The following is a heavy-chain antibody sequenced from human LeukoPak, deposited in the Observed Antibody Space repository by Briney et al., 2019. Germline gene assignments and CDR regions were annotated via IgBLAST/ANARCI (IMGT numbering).Heavy chain of an antibody. CDR1: GFTVSSNY. Sequence: GGSLRLSCAASGFTVSSNYMSWVRQAPGKGLEGVSVIYSGGSTYYADSVKGRFTISRDNSKNTLYLQMNSLRAEDTAVYYCARGGGSAYYYYMDVWGKGTTVTISS. J-gene: IGHJ6*03. V-gene: IGHV3-53*01. CDR2: IYSGGST. CDR3: ARGGGSAYYYYMDV. D-gene: IGHD3-10*01.